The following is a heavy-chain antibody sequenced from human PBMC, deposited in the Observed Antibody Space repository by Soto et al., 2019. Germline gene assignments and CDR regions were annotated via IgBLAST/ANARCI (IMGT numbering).Heavy chain of an antibody. Sequence: SETLSLTCAVYGGSFSGYYWSWIRQPPGKGLEWIGEINHSGSTNYNPSLKSRVTISVDTSKNQFSLKLSSVTAADTAVYYCARGVAYGDVHHYYYGMDVWGQGTTVTVSS. D-gene: IGHD4-17*01. CDR2: INHSGST. V-gene: IGHV4-34*01. J-gene: IGHJ6*02. CDR1: GGSFSGYY. CDR3: ARGVAYGDVHHYYYGMDV.